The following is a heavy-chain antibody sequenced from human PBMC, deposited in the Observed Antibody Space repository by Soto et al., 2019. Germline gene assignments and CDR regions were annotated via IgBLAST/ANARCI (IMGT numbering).Heavy chain of an antibody. J-gene: IGHJ1*01. CDR1: RGSIRGFY. Sequence: SETLSLTCTVSRGSIRGFYWSWIRQPPGRGLEWIGEINHIGSTVYNPSYKSRVNMSVDTSKNQFSLNLNSVTAADTAVYYCAGGSAGPRLGYWGRGTLVTVSS. CDR3: AGGSAGPRLGY. V-gene: IGHV4-34*01. CDR2: INHIGST. D-gene: IGHD4-17*01.